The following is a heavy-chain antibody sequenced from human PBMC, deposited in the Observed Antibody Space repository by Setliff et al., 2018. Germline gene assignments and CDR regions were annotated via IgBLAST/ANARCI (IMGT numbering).Heavy chain of an antibody. J-gene: IGHJ5*02. V-gene: IGHV4-61*09. CDR1: GDSISSRTHY. CDR3: GRGFGGIEGGGNWFDP. D-gene: IGHD3-16*01. Sequence: SETLSLTCTVSGDSISSRTHYWSWIRQPAGKGLEWIAHIYTSWSTIYNPSLKSRLTISLDTSKNQFSLNRSSVTAADTAVYYCGRGFGGIEGGGNWFDPWGQ. CDR2: IYTSWST.